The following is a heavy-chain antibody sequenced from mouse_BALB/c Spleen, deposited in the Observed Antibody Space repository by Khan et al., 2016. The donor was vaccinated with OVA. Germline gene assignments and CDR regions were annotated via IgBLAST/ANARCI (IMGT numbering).Heavy chain of an antibody. Sequence: IQLVQSGPDLVKPGASVKISCKASGYSFTVYYMTWVKQSHGKSPEWIGRVNPNNGDTNYNQNFKGKAILTVDKSSNTAYIELRSLTSEDSAVFYCARGYEFFPYWGQGTLVTVSA. D-gene: IGHD2-12*01. J-gene: IGHJ3*01. CDR3: ARGYEFFPY. CDR1: GYSFTVYY. CDR2: VNPNNGDT. V-gene: IGHV1-26*01.